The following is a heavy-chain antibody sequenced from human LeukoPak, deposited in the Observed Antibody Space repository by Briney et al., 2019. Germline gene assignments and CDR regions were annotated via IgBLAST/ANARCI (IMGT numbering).Heavy chain of an antibody. Sequence: ASVKVSCKASGYTFTGYYMHWVRQAPGQGLEWMGRINPNSGGTNYAQKFQGRVAMTRDTSISTAYMELSRLRSDDTAVYYCARAYCTNGVCYDDAFDIWGQGTMVTVSS. CDR2: INPNSGGT. J-gene: IGHJ3*02. V-gene: IGHV1-2*06. CDR3: ARAYCTNGVCYDDAFDI. CDR1: GYTFTGYY. D-gene: IGHD2-8*01.